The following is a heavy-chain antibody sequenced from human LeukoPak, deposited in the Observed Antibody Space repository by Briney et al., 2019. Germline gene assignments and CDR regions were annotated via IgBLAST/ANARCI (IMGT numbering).Heavy chain of an antibody. D-gene: IGHD6-19*01. CDR3: ARNLAGIAVASGFDP. CDR1: GYTFTSYG. V-gene: IGHV1-18*01. J-gene: IGHJ5*02. Sequence: GSVKVSCKASGYTFTSYGISWVRQAPGQGLEWMGWIRAYNGKTNSAKKLQGRVTMTTDTSTRTAYMELRGLRSDDTAVYYCARNLAGIAVASGFDPWGQGTLVTVSS. CDR2: IRAYNGKT.